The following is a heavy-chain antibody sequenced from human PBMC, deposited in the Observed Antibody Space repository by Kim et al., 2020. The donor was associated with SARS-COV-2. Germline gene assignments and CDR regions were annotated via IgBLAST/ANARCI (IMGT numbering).Heavy chain of an antibody. J-gene: IGHJ6*02. CDR1: GGTFSSYA. V-gene: IGHV1-69*13. CDR2: IIPIFGTA. Sequence: SVKVSCKASGGTFSSYAISWVRQAPGQGLEWMGGIIPIFGTANYAQKFQGRVTITADESTSTAYVELSSLRSEDTAVYYCARADGYYYYCMDVWGQGTTVTVSS. CDR3: ARADGYYYYCMDV.